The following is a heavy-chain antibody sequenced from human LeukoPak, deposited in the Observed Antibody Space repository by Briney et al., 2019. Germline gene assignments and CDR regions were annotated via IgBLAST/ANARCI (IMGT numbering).Heavy chain of an antibody. CDR2: ITDNGAHT. V-gene: IGHV3-23*01. Sequence: GGSLRLSCAAFGFTISSSAMTWVRQAPGKGLDWVSIITDNGAHTFYADSVKGRFTISRDTSENTLYLQMNSLRADDTAVYYCATVGGSCSSSNCFAYFAYWGQGTLLTVSS. J-gene: IGHJ4*02. CDR1: GFTISSSA. CDR3: ATVGGSCSSSNCFAYFAY. D-gene: IGHD2-2*01.